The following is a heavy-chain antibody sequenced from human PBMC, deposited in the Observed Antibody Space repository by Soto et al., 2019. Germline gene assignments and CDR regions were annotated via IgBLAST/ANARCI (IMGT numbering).Heavy chain of an antibody. V-gene: IGHV4-59*01. CDR2: IYYSGST. CDR1: GGSISSYY. D-gene: IGHD6-13*01. J-gene: IGHJ4*02. CDR3: ARETVGTIAIDY. Sequence: PSETLSLTCTVSGGSISSYYWSWIRQPPGKGLEWIGYIYYSGSTNYNPSLKSRVTISVDTSKNQFSLKLSSVTAADTAVYYCARETVGTIAIDYWGQGTLVTVSS.